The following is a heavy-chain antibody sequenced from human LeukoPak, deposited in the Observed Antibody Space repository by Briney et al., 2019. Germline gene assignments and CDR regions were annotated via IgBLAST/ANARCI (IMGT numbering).Heavy chain of an antibody. J-gene: IGHJ5*02. D-gene: IGHD2-15*01. CDR2: IYYSGST. CDR3: ARDRTYCSGGSCYREARGVWFDP. V-gene: IGHV4-30-4*01. Sequence: TLSLTCTVSGGSISSGDYYWSWIRQPPGKGLEWIGYIYYSGSTYYNPSLKSRVTISVDTSKNQFSLKLSSVTAADTAVYYCARDRTYCSGGSCYREARGVWFDPWGQGTLVTVSS. CDR1: GGSISSGDYY.